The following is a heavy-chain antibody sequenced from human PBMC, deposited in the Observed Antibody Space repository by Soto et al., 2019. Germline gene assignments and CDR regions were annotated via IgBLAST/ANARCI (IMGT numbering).Heavy chain of an antibody. CDR2: VIPIFGTT. CDR1: GDTFTRYG. D-gene: IGHD2-2*01. CDR3: ASAQYRLSLSYSYYSVLGV. Sequence: QVQLVQSGAEVKKPGSSVKVSCKASGDTFTRYGVSWGRQTPGQGLEWMGGVIPIFGTTDYAEKFQDRVTISADESTSIAYAELTSLRSDDTAVYYCASAQYRLSLSYSYYSVLGVWGQGTTVTVSS. J-gene: IGHJ6*02. V-gene: IGHV1-69*01.